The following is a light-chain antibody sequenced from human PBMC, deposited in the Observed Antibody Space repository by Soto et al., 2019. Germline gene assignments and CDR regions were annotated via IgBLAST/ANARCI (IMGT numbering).Light chain of an antibody. CDR3: QEYNSDSIT. CDR1: QTISSW. Sequence: SQMTQSPSTLSGSVGDRATITCRASQTISSWLAWYQQKPGKAPKLLIYKASTLKSGVPSRFSGSGSGTEFTLTISSLQPDDSATYYCQEYNSDSITFGQGTRLEIK. V-gene: IGKV1-5*03. J-gene: IGKJ5*01. CDR2: KAS.